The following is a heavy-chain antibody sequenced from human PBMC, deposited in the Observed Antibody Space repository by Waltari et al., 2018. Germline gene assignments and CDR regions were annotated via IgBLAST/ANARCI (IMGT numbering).Heavy chain of an antibody. CDR2: ISDNGIIT. CDR1: GFRFSSHD. Sequence: EVQLVESGGGLVQPGESLRLSCAGSGFRFSSHDMTWVRQAPEKGLWWVSSISDNGIITFYGDSVKGRFTISRDNSKSTLYLQLSGLRAEDTAVYYCAKKPYDHAYGDYFDYWGQGTLVTVSS. V-gene: IGHV3-23*04. D-gene: IGHD4-17*01. CDR3: AKKPYDHAYGDYFDY. J-gene: IGHJ4*02.